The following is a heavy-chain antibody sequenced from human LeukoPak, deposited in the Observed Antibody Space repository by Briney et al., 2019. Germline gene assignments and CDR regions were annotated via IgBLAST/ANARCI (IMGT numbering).Heavy chain of an antibody. CDR1: GYTFTSYY. J-gene: IGHJ6*03. V-gene: IGHV1-46*01. Sequence: ASVKVSCKASGYTFTSYYMHWVRQAPGQGLEWMGIINPSGGSTSYAQKFQGRVTMTRDTSISTAYMELSRLRSDDTAVYYCAREAAGTSRYYYMDVWGKGTTVTVSS. D-gene: IGHD6-13*01. CDR2: INPSGGST. CDR3: AREAAGTSRYYYMDV.